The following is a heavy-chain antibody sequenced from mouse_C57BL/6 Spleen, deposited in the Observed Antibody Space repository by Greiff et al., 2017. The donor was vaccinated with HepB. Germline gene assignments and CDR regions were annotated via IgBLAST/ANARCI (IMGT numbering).Heavy chain of an antibody. CDR2: INPNNGGT. CDR1: GYTFTDYY. CDR3: ARRSRGGDGDY. J-gene: IGHJ2*01. V-gene: IGHV1-26*01. Sequence: VQLQQSGPELVKPGASVKISCKASGYTFTDYYMNWVKQSHGKSLEWIGDINPNNGGTSYNQKFKGKATLTVDKSSSTAYMELRSLTSEDSAVYYCARRSRGGDGDYWGQGTTLTVSS. D-gene: IGHD1-1*02.